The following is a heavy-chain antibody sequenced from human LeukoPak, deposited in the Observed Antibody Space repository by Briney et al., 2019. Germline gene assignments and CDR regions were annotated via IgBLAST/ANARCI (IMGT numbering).Heavy chain of an antibody. CDR2: IWYDGSNK. D-gene: IGHD6-6*01. J-gene: IGHJ4*02. Sequence: GGSLRLSCAASGFTFSSYGTHWVRQAPGKGLEWVAVIWYDGSNKYYADSVKGRFTISRDNSKNTLYLQMNSLRAEDTAVYYCARVSSSSAGLLDYWGRGTLVTVSS. V-gene: IGHV3-33*01. CDR1: GFTFSSYG. CDR3: ARVSSSSAGLLDY.